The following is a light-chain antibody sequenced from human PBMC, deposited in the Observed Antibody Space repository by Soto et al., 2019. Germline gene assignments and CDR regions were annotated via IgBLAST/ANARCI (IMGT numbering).Light chain of an antibody. V-gene: IGKV3-11*01. CDR2: DAS. Sequence: VVLTQSPVTLSLSPGERATLSCRASQSFRGLLAWYQQKPGQAPRLLIYDASNRATGIPARFSGSGSGTDFTLTISSLEPEDFAVYYCQQRTNWRNTFGQGTRLEIK. CDR1: QSFRGL. CDR3: QQRTNWRNT. J-gene: IGKJ5*01.